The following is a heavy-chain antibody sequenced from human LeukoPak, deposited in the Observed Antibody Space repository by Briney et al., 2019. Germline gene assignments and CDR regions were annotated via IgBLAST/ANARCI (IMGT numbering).Heavy chain of an antibody. CDR3: ARDGADYYDSSGYYPPDY. V-gene: IGHV1-2*02. D-gene: IGHD3-22*01. CDR1: GYTFTGYY. Sequence: ASVKVSCKTSGYTFTGYYMHWVRQAPGQGLEWMGWINPNSGGTNYAQKFQGRVTITRDTSISTAYMELSRLRSDDTAVYYCARDGADYYDSSGYYPPDYWGQGTLVTVSS. CDR2: INPNSGGT. J-gene: IGHJ4*02.